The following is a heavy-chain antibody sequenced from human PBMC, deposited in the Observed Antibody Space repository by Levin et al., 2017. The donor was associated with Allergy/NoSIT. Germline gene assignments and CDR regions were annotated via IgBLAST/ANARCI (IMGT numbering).Heavy chain of an antibody. Sequence: GGSLRLSCAASGFSFSDYAMTWVRQAPGKGLEWVSVITGGGSNTYYGDSVKGRFTVSRDNSKNTLYLHLNSLRAEDTAVYYCAKKQGGTSGFSFDVWGQGTMVTVSS. V-gene: IGHV3-23*01. CDR1: GFSFSDYA. CDR3: AKKQGGTSGFSFDV. CDR2: ITGGGSNT. D-gene: IGHD1-1*01. J-gene: IGHJ3*01.